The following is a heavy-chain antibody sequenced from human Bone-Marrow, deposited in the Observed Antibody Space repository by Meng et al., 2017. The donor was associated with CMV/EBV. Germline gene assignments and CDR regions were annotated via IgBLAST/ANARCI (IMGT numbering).Heavy chain of an antibody. D-gene: IGHD6-13*01. CDR1: GGSISSSNW. J-gene: IGHJ4*02. Sequence: GSLRLSCAVSGGSISSSNWWTWVRQPPGKGLEWIGEIYHSGSTNYNPSLKSRVTISVDTSKNQFSLKLSSVTAADTAVYYYARSVGCSRTYCYTYTCSWYPDYWGQGTLVTVSS. CDR2: IYHSGST. CDR3: ARSVGCSRTYCYTYTCSWYPDY. V-gene: IGHV4-4*02.